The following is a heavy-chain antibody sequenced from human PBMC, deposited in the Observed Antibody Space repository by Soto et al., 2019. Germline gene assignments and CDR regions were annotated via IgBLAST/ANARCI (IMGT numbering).Heavy chain of an antibody. CDR2: IYNSGTT. CDR3: ARVSMSTVSWGFDP. Sequence: PSETLSLTCAVSGDSITSNHWNWIRQPPGRGLGWIGYIYNSGTTKYNPSLKSRVIISVDTSKNQLSLKLSSVTAADTAVYYCARVSMSTVSWGFDPWGQGTLVTVSS. J-gene: IGHJ5*02. V-gene: IGHV4-59*01. D-gene: IGHD4-4*01. CDR1: GDSITSNH.